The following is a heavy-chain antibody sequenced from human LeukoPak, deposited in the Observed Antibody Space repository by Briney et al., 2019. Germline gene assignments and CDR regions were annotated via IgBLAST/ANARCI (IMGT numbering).Heavy chain of an antibody. Sequence: PGGSLRLSCAASGFTFSSYSMNWVRQAPGKGLEWVSSISSSSYIYYADSVKGRFTISRDNAKNSLYLQMNSLRAEDTAVYYCARDHCSSTSCPDYWGQGTLVTVSS. CDR1: GFTFSSYS. J-gene: IGHJ4*02. CDR2: ISSSSYI. D-gene: IGHD2-2*01. CDR3: ARDHCSSTSCPDY. V-gene: IGHV3-21*01.